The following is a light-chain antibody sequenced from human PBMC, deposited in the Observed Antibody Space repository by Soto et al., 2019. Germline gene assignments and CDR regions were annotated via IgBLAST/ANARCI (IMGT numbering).Light chain of an antibody. CDR1: QSISSW. CDR2: KAS. Sequence: DIQMTQSPSTLSASVGDRVTITCRASQSISSWLAWYQQKPGKAPKVLIYKASNLQSGVSSRFSGSGSGTEFTLTISRLEPEDFAVYYCQQYGSSGTFGQGTKVDIK. CDR3: QQYGSSGT. V-gene: IGKV1-5*03. J-gene: IGKJ1*01.